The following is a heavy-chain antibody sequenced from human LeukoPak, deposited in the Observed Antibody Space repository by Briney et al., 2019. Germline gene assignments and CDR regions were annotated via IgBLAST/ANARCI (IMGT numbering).Heavy chain of an antibody. J-gene: IGHJ3*02. V-gene: IGHV4-39*01. CDR1: GGSISSSSYY. CDR3: ARTSPTSHAFDI. Sequence: SETLSLTCTVSGGSISSSSYYRGWIRQPPGKGLEWIGSIYYSGSTYYNPSLKSRVTISVDTSKNQFSLKLSSVTAADTAVYYCARTSPTSHAFDIWGQGTMVTVSS. CDR2: IYYSGST.